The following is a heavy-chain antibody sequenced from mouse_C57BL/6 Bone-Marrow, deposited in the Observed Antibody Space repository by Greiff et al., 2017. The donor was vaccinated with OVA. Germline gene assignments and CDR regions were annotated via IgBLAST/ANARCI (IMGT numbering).Heavy chain of an antibody. D-gene: IGHD1-1*01. CDR2: ILPSIGRT. CDR3: ARGAVVARGYFDV. CDR1: DSEVFPIAY. Sequence: VKLQESGSELRSPGSSVKLSCKDFDSEVFPIAYMSWVRQKPGHGFEWIGGILPSIGRTIYGEKFEDKATLDADTLSNTAYWELHSLTSEDSAIYYCARGAVVARGYFDVWGTGTTVTVSS. J-gene: IGHJ1*03. V-gene: IGHV15-2*01.